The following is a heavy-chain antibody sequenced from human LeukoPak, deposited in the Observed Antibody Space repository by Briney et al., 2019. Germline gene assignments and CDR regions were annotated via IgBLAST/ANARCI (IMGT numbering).Heavy chain of an antibody. Sequence: SETLSLTCTVSGGSISSYYWSWIRQPPGKGLEWIGYIYYSGSTNYNPSLKSRVTISVDTSKNQFSLKLSSVTAADTAVYYCARDGETYYYGSGRVGMDVWGQGTTVTVSS. J-gene: IGHJ6*02. CDR3: ARDGETYYYGSGRVGMDV. D-gene: IGHD3-10*01. V-gene: IGHV4-59*01. CDR2: IYYSGST. CDR1: GGSISSYY.